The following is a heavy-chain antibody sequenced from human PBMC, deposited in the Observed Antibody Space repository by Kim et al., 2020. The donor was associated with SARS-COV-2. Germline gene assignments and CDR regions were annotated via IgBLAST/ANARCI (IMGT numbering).Heavy chain of an antibody. CDR1: GGSFSGYY. CDR2: INHSGST. V-gene: IGHV4-34*01. Sequence: SETLSLTCAVYGGSFSGYYWSWIRQPPGKGLEWIGEINHSGSTNYNPSLKSRVTISVDTSKNQFSLKLSSVTAADTAVYYCARVNDRGVTVDYWGQGTLVTVSS. D-gene: IGHD3-10*02. J-gene: IGHJ4*02. CDR3: ARVNDRGVTVDY.